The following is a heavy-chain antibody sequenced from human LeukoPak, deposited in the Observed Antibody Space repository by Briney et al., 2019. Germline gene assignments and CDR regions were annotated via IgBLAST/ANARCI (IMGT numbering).Heavy chain of an antibody. CDR3: ARGGGPYPDY. J-gene: IGHJ4*02. V-gene: IGHV4-34*01. CDR2: INHSGST. CDR1: GGSFSGYY. Sequence: PSETLSLTCAVYGGSFSGYYWSWIRQPPGKGLEWIGEINHSGSTNYNPSLKSRVTISVDTSKNQFSLKLSSVTAADTAVYHCARGGGPYPDYWGQGTLVTVSS. D-gene: IGHD4-23*01.